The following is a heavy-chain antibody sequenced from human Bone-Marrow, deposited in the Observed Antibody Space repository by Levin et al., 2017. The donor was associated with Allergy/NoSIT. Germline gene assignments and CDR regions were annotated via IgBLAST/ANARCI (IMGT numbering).Heavy chain of an antibody. CDR1: GFNFSSYW. Sequence: GESLKISCSASGFNFSSYWMHWVRQAPGKGLVWVSRINRDGSSTSYADSVKGRFTISRDNAKNTLYLHMNSLRAEDTSVYYCAGDRVTTNWYFDLWGRGTLVTVSS. CDR3: AGDRVTTNWYFDL. CDR2: INRDGSST. D-gene: IGHD4-17*01. V-gene: IGHV3-74*01. J-gene: IGHJ2*01.